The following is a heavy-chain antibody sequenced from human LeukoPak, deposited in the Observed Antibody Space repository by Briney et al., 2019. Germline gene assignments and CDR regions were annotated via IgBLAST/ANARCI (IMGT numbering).Heavy chain of an antibody. J-gene: IGHJ4*02. V-gene: IGHV3-23*01. CDR2: VIGSGAST. CDR3: AKGEDYNPNYSVDFNY. D-gene: IGHD1-14*01. CDR1: GFPFSTYA. Sequence: GESLRLSCAASGFPFSTYAISWVRQAPGKGLEWVSTVIGSGASTYYADSVKGRFTISRDNSKNRVYLQTTNLRAEDTAIYYCAKGEDYNPNYSVDFNYWGQGTLVTVSS.